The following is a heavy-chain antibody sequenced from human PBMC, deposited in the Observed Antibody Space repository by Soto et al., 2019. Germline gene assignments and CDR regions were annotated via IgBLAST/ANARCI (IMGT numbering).Heavy chain of an antibody. Sequence: ESGGGVAQPGRSLRLSCAASGFTFSSYAMHWVRQAPGKGLEWVAVISYDGRNEYSADSVKGRFTISRDNSKNTLYLQMNSLRTEDTAVYYCARGRFSTTWYAGLDPWGQGTLVTVSS. CDR2: ISYDGRNE. V-gene: IGHV3-30*04. CDR3: ARGRFSTTWYAGLDP. D-gene: IGHD6-13*01. J-gene: IGHJ5*02. CDR1: GFTFSSYA.